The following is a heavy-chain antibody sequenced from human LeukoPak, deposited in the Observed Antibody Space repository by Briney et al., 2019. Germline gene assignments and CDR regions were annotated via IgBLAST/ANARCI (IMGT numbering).Heavy chain of an antibody. D-gene: IGHD5-24*01. V-gene: IGHV4-59*08. Sequence: PSETLSLTCTVSGGSINSYYWSWIRQPPGKGLEWIGYIYYSGSTNSNPSLKSRVTISVDTSKNQFSLKVRSVTAADTAVYYCASTSNYAFNIWGQGTMVTVSS. J-gene: IGHJ3*02. CDR1: GGSINSYY. CDR2: IYYSGST. CDR3: ASTSNYAFNI.